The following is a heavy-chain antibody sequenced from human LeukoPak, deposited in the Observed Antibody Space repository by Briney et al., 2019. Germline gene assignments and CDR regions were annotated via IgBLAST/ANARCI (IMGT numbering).Heavy chain of an antibody. D-gene: IGHD6-19*01. CDR3: ARTYSSGWYYFDY. V-gene: IGHV1-2*02. CDR2: INPNSGGT. J-gene: IGHJ4*02. Sequence: ASVKVSCKASGYTFTGYYMHWVRQAPGQGLEWMGWINPNSGGTNYAQKFQGRVTMTRDTSISTAHMELSRLRSDDTAVYYCARTYSSGWYYFDYWGQGTLVTVSS. CDR1: GYTFTGYY.